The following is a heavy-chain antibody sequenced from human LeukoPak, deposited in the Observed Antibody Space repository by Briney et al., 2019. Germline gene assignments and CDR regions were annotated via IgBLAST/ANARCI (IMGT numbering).Heavy chain of an antibody. CDR1: GFTFRNYE. V-gene: IGHV3-48*03. D-gene: IGHD5-18*01. CDR2: ITTTGDRV. Sequence: PGGSLRLSCEASGFTFRNYEMNWVRQAPGKGLEWISYITTTGDRVQYADSVKGRFTISRDNAKTSLYLQMNSLRAEDTAVYYCARDLSGIAGYTYGRGIDYWGQGTLVTVSS. J-gene: IGHJ4*02. CDR3: ARDLSGIAGYTYGRGIDY.